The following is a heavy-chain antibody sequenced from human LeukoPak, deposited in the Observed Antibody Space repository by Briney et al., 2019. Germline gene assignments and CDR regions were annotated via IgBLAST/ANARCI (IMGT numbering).Heavy chain of an antibody. Sequence: SVKVSCKASGGTFSSYAISWVRQAPGQGLEWMGGIIPIFGTANYAQKFQGRVTMTTDTSTSTAYMELRSLRSDDTAVYYCARGGTDTAIGSDAFDIWGQGTMVTVSS. CDR3: ARGGTDTAIGSDAFDI. J-gene: IGHJ3*02. CDR1: GGTFSSYA. CDR2: IIPIFGTA. V-gene: IGHV1-69*05. D-gene: IGHD5-18*01.